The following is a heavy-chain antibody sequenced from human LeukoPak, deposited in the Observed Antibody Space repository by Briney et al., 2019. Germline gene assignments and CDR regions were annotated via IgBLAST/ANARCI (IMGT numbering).Heavy chain of an antibody. V-gene: IGHV1-2*02. CDR1: GYTFTGYY. Sequence: ASVKVSCNASGYTFTGYYMHWVRHAPGQGLEWMGWINPNSGGTNYAQKFQGRVTMTRDTSISTAYMELSRLRSDDTAVYYCARDPYGGYDYGFDYWGQGTLVTVSS. J-gene: IGHJ4*02. CDR2: INPNSGGT. CDR3: ARDPYGGYDYGFDY. D-gene: IGHD5-12*01.